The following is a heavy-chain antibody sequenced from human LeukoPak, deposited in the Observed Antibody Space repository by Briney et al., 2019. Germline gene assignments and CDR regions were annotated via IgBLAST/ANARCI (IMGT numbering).Heavy chain of an antibody. Sequence: SETLSLTCAVSGGSISSGDYSWTWIRQPPGKGLEWIGYIYYSGSTYYNPSLKSRVNISVDTSKSQFSLHLSSVTAADTAVYYCARERFGVRSWFDYWGQGTLVTVSS. J-gene: IGHJ4*02. V-gene: IGHV4-30-4*07. CDR2: IYYSGST. D-gene: IGHD3-16*01. CDR3: ARERFGVRSWFDY. CDR1: GGSISSGDYS.